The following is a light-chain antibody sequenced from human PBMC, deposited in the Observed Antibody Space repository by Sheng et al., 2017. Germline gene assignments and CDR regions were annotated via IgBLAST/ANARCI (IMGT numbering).Light chain of an antibody. J-gene: IGKJ4*01. Sequence: EIVMTQSPATLSVSPGERATLSCRASQSINSNLAWYQQKPGQAPMLLIYGASTRATGIPARFSGSGSGTEFTLTISSLQSEDFAVYYCQQYNNWLPKTFGGGTEGGD. CDR1: QSINSN. CDR2: GAS. CDR3: QQYNNWLPKT. V-gene: IGKV3-15*01.